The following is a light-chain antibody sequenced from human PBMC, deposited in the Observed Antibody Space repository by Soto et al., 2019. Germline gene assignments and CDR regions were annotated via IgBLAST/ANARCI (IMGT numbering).Light chain of an antibody. V-gene: IGKV1-13*02. CDR1: QGVRSA. Sequence: AIQLSQSPSSLSASVGDRVTMTCRASQGVRSALAWYQQRPGKAPKLLIFDASSLERGVPSRFSGSGSGTDFILTISNLQPEDFATYYCQQFDTNLLTFGGGTKVEIK. CDR3: QQFDTNLLT. CDR2: DAS. J-gene: IGKJ4*01.